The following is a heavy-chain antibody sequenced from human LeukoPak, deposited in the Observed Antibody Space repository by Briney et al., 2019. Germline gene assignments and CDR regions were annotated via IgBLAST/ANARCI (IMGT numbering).Heavy chain of an antibody. CDR1: GFTFSSYA. CDR2: ISGSGGST. V-gene: IGHV3-23*01. D-gene: IGHD3-3*01. J-gene: IGHJ6*03. Sequence: GGSLRLSCAASGFTFSSYAMSWVRQAPGKGLEWVSAISGSGGSTYYAGSVKGRFTISRDNSKNTLYLQMNSLRAEDTAVYYCAKDDFWSGWDYYYYYYMDVWGKGTTVTVSS. CDR3: AKDDFWSGWDYYYYYYMDV.